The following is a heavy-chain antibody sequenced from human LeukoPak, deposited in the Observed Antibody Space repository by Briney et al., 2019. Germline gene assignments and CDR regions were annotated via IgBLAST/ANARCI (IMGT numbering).Heavy chain of an antibody. V-gene: IGHV3-21*01. CDR3: ARAPPNYDSSGYYGY. CDR2: ISSSSSYI. D-gene: IGHD3-22*01. CDR1: GFTFSSYS. Sequence: PGGSLRLSCAASGFTFSSYSMNWVRQAPGKGLEWVSSISSSSSYIYYADSVKGRFTISRDNAKNSLYLQMNSLRAEDTAVYYCARAPPNYDSSGYYGYWGQGTLVTVSS. J-gene: IGHJ4*02.